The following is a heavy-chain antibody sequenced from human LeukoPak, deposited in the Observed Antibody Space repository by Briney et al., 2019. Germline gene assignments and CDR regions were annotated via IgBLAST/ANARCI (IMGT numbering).Heavy chain of an antibody. J-gene: IGHJ4*02. CDR1: GFTFDDYA. CDR3: AKDAYYDFWSGRYYDY. D-gene: IGHD3-3*01. V-gene: IGHV3-9*01. Sequence: PGRSLRLSCAASGFTFDDYAMHWVRQAPGKGLEWVSGISWNSGSIGYADSVKGRFTISRDNAKNSLYLQMNSLRAEDTALYYCAKDAYYDFWSGRYYDYWAREPWSPSPQ. CDR2: ISWNSGSI.